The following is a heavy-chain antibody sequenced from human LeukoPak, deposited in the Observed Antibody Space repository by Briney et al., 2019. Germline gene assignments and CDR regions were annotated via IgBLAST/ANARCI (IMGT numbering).Heavy chain of an antibody. CDR3: ARGRVSSSTWYSTYYYFFYMDF. D-gene: IGHD4-11*01. J-gene: IGHJ6*03. CDR1: GGSISSYY. V-gene: IGHV4-59*01. CDR2: VDHTGST. Sequence: SETLSHTCIVSGGSISSYYWTWIRQPPGKGLEWIGYVDHTGSTKFNPSLNGRASISRDTSNNFFSLRLRSVTAADTAVYFCARGRVSSSTWYSTYYYFFYMDFWGKGTTVTVSS.